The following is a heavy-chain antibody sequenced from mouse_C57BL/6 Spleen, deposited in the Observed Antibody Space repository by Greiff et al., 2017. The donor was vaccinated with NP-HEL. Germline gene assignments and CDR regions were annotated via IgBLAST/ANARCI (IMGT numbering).Heavy chain of an antibody. CDR2: IDPSDSYT. J-gene: IGHJ4*01. CDR1: GYTFTSYW. CDR3: AREEGKNDYDGGGYAMDY. V-gene: IGHV1-50*01. D-gene: IGHD2-4*01. Sequence: QVQLQQPGAELVKPGASVKLSCKASGYTFTSYWMQWVKQRPGQGLEWIGEIDPSDSYTNYNQKFKGKATLTVDTSSSTAYMQLSSLTSEDSAVYYCAREEGKNDYDGGGYAMDYWGQGTSVTVSS.